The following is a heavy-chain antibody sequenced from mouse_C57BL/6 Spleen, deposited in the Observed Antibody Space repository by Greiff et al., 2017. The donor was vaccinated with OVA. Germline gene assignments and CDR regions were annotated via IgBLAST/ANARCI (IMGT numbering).Heavy chain of an antibody. V-gene: IGHV1-59*01. CDR1: GYTFTSYW. Sequence: QVQLKQPGAELVRPGTSVKLSCKASGYTFTSYWMHWVKQRPGQGLEWIGVIDPSDSYTNYNQKFKGKATLTVDTSPSTAYMQLSSLTSEDSAVYYCTIYYDYDKVYAMDYWGQGTSVTVSS. CDR2: IDPSDSYT. J-gene: IGHJ4*01. CDR3: TIYYDYDKVYAMDY. D-gene: IGHD2-4*01.